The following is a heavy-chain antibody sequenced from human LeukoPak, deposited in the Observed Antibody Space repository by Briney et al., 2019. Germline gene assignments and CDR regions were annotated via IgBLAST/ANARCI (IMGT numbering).Heavy chain of an antibody. CDR2: IYYGGST. V-gene: IGHV4-39*01. CDR3: ARHKIYYDFWSGHQVGYFDY. D-gene: IGHD3-3*01. Sequence: PSETLSLTCTVSGGFISSSNYYWGWIRQPPGRGLEWIGTIYYGGSTYYNPSLKSRVTISVDTSKNQFSLNLSSVTAADTAVYYCARHKIYYDFWSGHQVGYFDYWGQGTPVTVSS. CDR1: GGFISSSNYY. J-gene: IGHJ4*02.